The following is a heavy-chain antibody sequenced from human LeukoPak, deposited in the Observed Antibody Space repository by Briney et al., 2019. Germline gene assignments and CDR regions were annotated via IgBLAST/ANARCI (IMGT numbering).Heavy chain of an antibody. J-gene: IGHJ6*02. CDR2: IYYSGST. CDR1: GGSISSYY. Sequence: SETLSLTCTVSGGSISSYYWSWIRQPPGKGLEWIGYIYYSGSTNYNPSLKSRVTISVDTSKNQFSLKLSSVTAADTAVYYCAKSYYYYGLDVWGPGTTVAVSS. V-gene: IGHV4-59*08. CDR3: AKSYYYYGLDV.